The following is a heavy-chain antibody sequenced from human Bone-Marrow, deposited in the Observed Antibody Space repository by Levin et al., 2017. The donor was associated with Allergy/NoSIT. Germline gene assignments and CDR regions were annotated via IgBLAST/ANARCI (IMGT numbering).Heavy chain of an antibody. CDR1: GFTFSSYS. Sequence: GGSLRLSCAASGFTFSSYSMNWVRQAPGKGLEWVSYISSSSSTIYYADSVKGRFTISRDNAKNSLYLQMNSLRAEDTAVYYCARDGCSGGSCYPRWFDPWGQGTLVTVSS. CDR2: ISSSSSTI. V-gene: IGHV3-48*01. J-gene: IGHJ5*02. CDR3: ARDGCSGGSCYPRWFDP. D-gene: IGHD2-15*01.